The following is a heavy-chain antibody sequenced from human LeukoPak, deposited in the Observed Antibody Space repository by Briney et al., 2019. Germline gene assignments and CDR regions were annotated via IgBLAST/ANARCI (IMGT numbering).Heavy chain of an antibody. Sequence: GGSLRLSCAASGLTFSSYSMNWVRQAPGKGLEWVSYISSSSSTIYYADSVKGRFTISRDNAKNSLYLQMNSLRAEDTAVYYCARDGSTYYFDYWGQGTLVTVSS. D-gene: IGHD3-10*01. J-gene: IGHJ4*02. V-gene: IGHV3-48*04. CDR2: ISSSSSTI. CDR1: GLTFSSYS. CDR3: ARDGSTYYFDY.